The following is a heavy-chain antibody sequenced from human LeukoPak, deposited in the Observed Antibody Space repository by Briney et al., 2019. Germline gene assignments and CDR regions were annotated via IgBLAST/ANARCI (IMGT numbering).Heavy chain of an antibody. CDR1: SDSTGTYF. J-gene: IGHJ4*02. CDR2: IYDSGTT. V-gene: IGHV4-59*01. Sequence: SETLSLTCTVSSDSTGTYFWHWIRQSPGKGLEWMGYIYDSGTTAYNPSLKRRVTMSVDRSTNQFSLKLTSVTAADTAVYYCARDPDGYKFFDYWGRGSPVIVSS. D-gene: IGHD5-24*01. CDR3: ARDPDGYKFFDY.